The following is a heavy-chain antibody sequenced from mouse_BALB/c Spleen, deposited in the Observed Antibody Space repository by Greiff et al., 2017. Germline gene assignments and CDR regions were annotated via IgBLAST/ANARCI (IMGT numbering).Heavy chain of an antibody. J-gene: IGHJ3*01. CDR3: TRSSTTVVPFAY. V-gene: IGHV1-7*01. D-gene: IGHD1-1*01. CDR1: GYTFTSYW. Sequence: QVQLKQSGAELAKPGASVKMSCKASGYTFTSYWIHWVKQRPGQGLEWIGYINPSTGYTEYNQKFKDKATLTADKSSSTAYMQLSSLTSEDSAVYYCTRSSTTVVPFAYWGQGTLVTVSA. CDR2: INPSTGYT.